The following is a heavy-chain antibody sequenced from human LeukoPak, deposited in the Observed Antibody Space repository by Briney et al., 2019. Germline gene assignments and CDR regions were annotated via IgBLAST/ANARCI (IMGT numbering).Heavy chain of an antibody. V-gene: IGHV1-8*01. CDR2: MNPNSGNT. D-gene: IGHD6-13*01. J-gene: IGHJ4*02. Sequence: ASVKVSCKASRYTFINYDINWVRQATGQGLEWMGWMNPNSGNTGYAQKFQGRVTMTRNTSISTAYMELSSLRSEDTAVYYCARGRYSSHFDYWGQGTLVTVSS. CDR3: ARGRYSSHFDY. CDR1: RYTFINYD.